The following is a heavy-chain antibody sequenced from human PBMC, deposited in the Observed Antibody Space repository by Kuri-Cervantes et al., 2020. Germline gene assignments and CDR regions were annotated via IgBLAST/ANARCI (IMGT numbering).Heavy chain of an antibody. CDR1: GFTFSSYG. D-gene: IGHD6-19*01. CDR2: IWYDGSNK. Sequence: GESLKISCAASGFTFSSYGMHWVRQAPGKGLEWVAVIWYDGSNKYYADSVKGRFTISRDNSKNTLYLQMNSLRAEDTAVYYCASGRAEWLVPAMVRKRRNYWGQGTLVTVSS. CDR3: ASGRAEWLVPAMVRKRRNY. J-gene: IGHJ4*02. V-gene: IGHV3-33*08.